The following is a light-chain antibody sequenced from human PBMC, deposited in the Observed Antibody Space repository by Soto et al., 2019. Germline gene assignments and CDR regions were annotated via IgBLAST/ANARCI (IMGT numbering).Light chain of an antibody. Sequence: IQMTESPAALSGSRGDRVTITSRASQTISSWLAWYQQKPGKAPKLLIYKASTLKSGVPSRFSRSGPGTPFPLTISSLEAEDFAVYYCHPRSTWLDTSGQGTRLEI. CDR1: QTISSW. V-gene: IGKV1-5*03. CDR2: KAS. CDR3: HPRSTWLDT. J-gene: IGKJ5*01.